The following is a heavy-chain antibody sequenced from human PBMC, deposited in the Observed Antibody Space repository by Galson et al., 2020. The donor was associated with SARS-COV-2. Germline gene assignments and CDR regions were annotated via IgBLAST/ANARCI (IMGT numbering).Heavy chain of an antibody. D-gene: IGHD3-10*01. CDR1: GYTFTGYY. CDR2: INPNSGGT. CDR3: AREDYYGSGSEWLNWFDP. V-gene: IGHV1-2*02. Sequence: ASVKVSCKASGYTFTGYYMHWVRQAPGQGLEWMGWINPNSGGTNYAQKFQGRVTMTRDTSISTAYMELSRLRSDDTAVYYCAREDYYGSGSEWLNWFDPWGQGTLVTVSS. J-gene: IGHJ5*02.